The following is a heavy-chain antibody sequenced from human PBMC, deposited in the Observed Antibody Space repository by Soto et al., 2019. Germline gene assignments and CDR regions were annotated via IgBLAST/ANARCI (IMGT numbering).Heavy chain of an antibody. J-gene: IGHJ5*02. V-gene: IGHV3-21*01. CDR3: TRDASRDSSARGWFDP. CDR2: ISSNSAYI. CDR1: GFTFRSFT. D-gene: IGHD6-13*01. Sequence: GGSLRLSCAASGFTFRSFTMNWVRQAPGKGLEWVSTISSNSAYIYYTDALRGRVTISRDNAKNSLDLQMNSLRAEDTAVYYCTRDASRDSSARGWFDPWGPGTLVTVS.